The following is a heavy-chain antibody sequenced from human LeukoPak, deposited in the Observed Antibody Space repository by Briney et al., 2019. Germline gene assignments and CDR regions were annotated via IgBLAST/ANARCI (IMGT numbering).Heavy chain of an antibody. Sequence: SVKVSCKASGGTFSSYAISWVRQAPGQGLEWMGGIIPIFGTANYAQKFQGRVTITADESTSTAYMELSSLRSEDTAVYYCARNYDILTGYFGYWGQGTLVTVSS. CDR1: GGTFSSYA. J-gene: IGHJ4*02. V-gene: IGHV1-69*01. CDR2: IIPIFGTA. D-gene: IGHD3-9*01. CDR3: ARNYDILTGYFGY.